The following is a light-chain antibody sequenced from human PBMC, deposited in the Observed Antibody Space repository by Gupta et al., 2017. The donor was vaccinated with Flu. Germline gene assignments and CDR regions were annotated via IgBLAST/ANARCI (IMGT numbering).Light chain of an antibody. CDR1: QSVINNQ. V-gene: IGKV3-20*01. J-gene: IGKJ2*01. CDR2: GAS. Sequence: DTLSLSPGETATLSCETSQSVINNQLAWYQQRPGQAPRLLIYGASSRATAIPDRFSGSGSGTDFTLTIIRLEPEDFALYYCHQNCIPPEAFGQGTKLEIK. CDR3: HQNCIPPEA.